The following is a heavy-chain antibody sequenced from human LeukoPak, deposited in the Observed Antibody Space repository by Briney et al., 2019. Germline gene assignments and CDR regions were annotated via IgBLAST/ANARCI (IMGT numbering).Heavy chain of an antibody. CDR2: ISGSGGRT. D-gene: IGHD5-18*01. J-gene: IGHJ4*02. CDR1: LFTSISYA. Sequence: GGSLRLSSAPSLFTSISYAMRWVRQAPRKRLEWVSAISGSGGRTYSADSVKGRLTISRDNSKTTLYLQMNSLRAEDTAVYYCAKVGGYSYGHEFDYWGQGSLVTVSS. V-gene: IGHV3-23*01. CDR3: AKVGGYSYGHEFDY.